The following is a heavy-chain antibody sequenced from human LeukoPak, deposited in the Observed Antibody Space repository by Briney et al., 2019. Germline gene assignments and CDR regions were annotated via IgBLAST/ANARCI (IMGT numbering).Heavy chain of an antibody. Sequence: GGSLRFSCAASGFTFSSYGMHWVRQAPGKGLEWVAVISYDGSNKYYADSVKGRFTISRDNSKNTLYLQMNSLRAEDTAVYYCAKIMTTVTTSVDYWGQGTLVTVSS. J-gene: IGHJ4*02. CDR2: ISYDGSNK. CDR3: AKIMTTVTTSVDY. V-gene: IGHV3-30*18. D-gene: IGHD4-11*01. CDR1: GFTFSSYG.